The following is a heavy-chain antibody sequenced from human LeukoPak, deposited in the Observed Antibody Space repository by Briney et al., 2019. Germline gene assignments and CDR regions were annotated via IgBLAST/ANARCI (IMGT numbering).Heavy chain of an antibody. D-gene: IGHD6-19*01. CDR3: ARDPLQWLVRYYFDY. CDR1: GFTFSSYG. CDR2: IWYDGSNK. Sequence: GGSLRLSCAASGFTFSSYGMHWVHQAPGKGLEWVAVIWYDGSNKYYADSVKGRFTISRDNSKNTLYLQMNSLRAEDTAVYYCARDPLQWLVRYYFDYWGQGTLVTVSS. J-gene: IGHJ4*02. V-gene: IGHV3-33*01.